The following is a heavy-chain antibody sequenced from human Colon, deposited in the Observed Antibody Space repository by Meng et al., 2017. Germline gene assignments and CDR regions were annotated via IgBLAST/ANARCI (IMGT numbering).Heavy chain of an antibody. Sequence: GGSRRLSCTPSGFIIDNNWRRWVRHVRGKGLECWANIKPDGSETYYVDSVRGRFTISRDNAKNSLYLQMNSLRAEDTAVYYCATLVRGTGTDYWGQGTLVTVSS. CDR1: GFIIDNNW. CDR2: IKPDGSET. J-gene: IGHJ4*02. D-gene: IGHD1-26*01. CDR3: ATLVRGTGTDY. V-gene: IGHV3-7*01.